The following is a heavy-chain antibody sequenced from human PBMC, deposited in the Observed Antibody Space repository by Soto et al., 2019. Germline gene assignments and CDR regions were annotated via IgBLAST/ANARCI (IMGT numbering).Heavy chain of an antibody. D-gene: IGHD3-10*01. CDR2: IWFDGSNK. V-gene: IGHV3-33*01. J-gene: IGHJ3*02. CDR3: ARGYGSGSYASDI. CDR1: GFTFSSYG. Sequence: QVQLVESGGGVVQPGRSLRLSCAASGFTFSSYGLHWVRQAPGKGLEWVTYIWFDGSNKFYTDSVKGRFTISRDNSKNTLYLEMNSLRAEDTAVYYCARGYGSGSYASDIWGQGTMVTVSS.